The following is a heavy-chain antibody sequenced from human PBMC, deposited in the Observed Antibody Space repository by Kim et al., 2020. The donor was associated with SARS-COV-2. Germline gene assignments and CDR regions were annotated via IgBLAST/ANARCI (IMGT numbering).Heavy chain of an antibody. CDR1: GFTFKTHS. D-gene: IGHD3-10*01. V-gene: IGHV3-48*02. J-gene: IGHJ3*02. Sequence: GGSLRLSCAASGFTFKTHSMDWVRQVPGRGLEWLSYISDDGRSTHYADSVKGRFTISRDDAKNSVFLQMNSLRDGDTAVYYCARDGLGVLTGDALDMWGQDPMVTVSS. CDR2: ISDDGRST. CDR3: ARDGLGVLTGDALDM.